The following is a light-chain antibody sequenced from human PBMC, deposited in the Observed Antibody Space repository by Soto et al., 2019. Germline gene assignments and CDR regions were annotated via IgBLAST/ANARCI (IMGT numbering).Light chain of an antibody. CDR2: DVS. V-gene: IGLV2-14*01. Sequence: QSALTQPPSVSGSPGQSITISCTGTSSDVGGYNYVSWYQQHPGKAPKLMIYDVSNRPSGVSNRFSGSKSGNTASLTISGLQDEDEADYYRSSYTSSSTLVFGGGTKLTVL. CDR1: SSDVGGYNY. CDR3: SSYTSSSTLV. J-gene: IGLJ2*01.